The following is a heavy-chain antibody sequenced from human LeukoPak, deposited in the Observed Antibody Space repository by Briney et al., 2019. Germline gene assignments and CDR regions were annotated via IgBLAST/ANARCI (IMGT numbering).Heavy chain of an antibody. CDR2: IYYSGST. Sequence: SETLSLTCTVSGGSISSYYWSWIRQPPGKGREWIGYIYYSGSTNYNPSLKSRVTISVDTSKNQFSLKLSSVTAADTAEYYCARWGLGYCTNGVCSDAFDIWGQGTMVTVSS. V-gene: IGHV4-59*01. J-gene: IGHJ3*02. D-gene: IGHD2-8*01. CDR3: ARWGLGYCTNGVCSDAFDI. CDR1: GGSISSYY.